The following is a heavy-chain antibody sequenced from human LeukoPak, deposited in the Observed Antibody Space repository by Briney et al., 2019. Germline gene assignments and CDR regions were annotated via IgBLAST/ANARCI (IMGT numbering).Heavy chain of an antibody. J-gene: IGHJ3*02. V-gene: IGHV3-30*02. CDR3: AKAKVDGYNTDAFDI. D-gene: IGHD5-24*01. CDR1: GFTFSSYG. CDR2: IRYDGSNK. Sequence: GGSLRLSCAASGFTFSSYGMHWVRQAPGKGLEWVAFIRYDGSNKYYADSVEGRFTISRDNSKNTLYLQMNSLRAEDTAVYYCAKAKVDGYNTDAFDIWGQGTMVTVSS.